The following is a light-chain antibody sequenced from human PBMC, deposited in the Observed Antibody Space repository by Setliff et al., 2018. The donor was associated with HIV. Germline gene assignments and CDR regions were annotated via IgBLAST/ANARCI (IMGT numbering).Light chain of an antibody. CDR2: EVI. V-gene: IGLV2-14*01. Sequence: QSALAQPASVSGSPGQSITISCTGASSDVGGYNYVSWYQQHPGRAPKLMIYEVINRPSGVSNRFSGSKSGNTASLTISGLQAEDEADYYCCSYAGSSGYVFGTGTKVTVL. CDR1: SSDVGGYNY. J-gene: IGLJ1*01. CDR3: CSYAGSSGYV.